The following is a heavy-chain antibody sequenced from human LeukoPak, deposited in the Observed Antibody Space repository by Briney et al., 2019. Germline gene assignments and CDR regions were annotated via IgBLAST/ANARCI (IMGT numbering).Heavy chain of an antibody. Sequence: SETLSLTCTVSGGSISSYYWSWIRQPPGKGLEWIGYIYYSGSTNYNPSLKSRVTISVDTSKNQFSLKLSSVTAADTAVYYLAGVGLYYDRAKPPVMGYGMDVWGQGTTVTVSS. D-gene: IGHD3-22*01. CDR3: AGVGLYYDRAKPPVMGYGMDV. CDR2: IYYSGST. V-gene: IGHV4-59*01. J-gene: IGHJ6*02. CDR1: GGSISSYY.